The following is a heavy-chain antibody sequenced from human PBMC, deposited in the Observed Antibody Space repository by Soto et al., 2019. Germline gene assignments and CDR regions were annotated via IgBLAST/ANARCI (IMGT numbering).Heavy chain of an antibody. J-gene: IGHJ3*02. Sequence: PSETLSLTCAVYGVLYIDYYWSWILQAPWKGLEWIGEIHHSGTTNYNPSLKSRVTITLDRSKNQFTLSLTSMTAADAAVYYCANDYCEYRKDAFDRRTPGTRVTVSS. CDR1: GVLYIDYY. CDR3: ANDYCEYRKDAFDR. V-gene: IGHV4-34*01. D-gene: IGHD4-17*01. CDR2: IHHSGTT.